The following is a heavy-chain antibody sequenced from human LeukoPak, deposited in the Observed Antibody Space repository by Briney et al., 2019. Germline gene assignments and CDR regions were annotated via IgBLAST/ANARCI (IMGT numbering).Heavy chain of an antibody. V-gene: IGHV1-2*02. CDR2: INPNSGGT. D-gene: IGHD5-12*01. Sequence: GASVKVSCKVSGYTLTELSMHWVRQAPGQGLEWMGWINPNSGGTNYAQKFQGRVTMTRDTSISTAYMELSRLRSDDTAVYYCARGGDIVAFWFDPWGQGTLVTVSS. CDR1: GYTLTELS. J-gene: IGHJ5*02. CDR3: ARGGDIVAFWFDP.